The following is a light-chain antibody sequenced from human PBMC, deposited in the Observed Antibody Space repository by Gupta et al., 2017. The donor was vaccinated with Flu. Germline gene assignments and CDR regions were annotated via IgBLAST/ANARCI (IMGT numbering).Light chain of an antibody. CDR1: RSKGGSDD. V-gene: IGLV1-47*01. CDR2: GND. Sequence: RVTSYSSGRRSKGGSDDVCWSHQVPEWTPNLLIYGNDHRRSEVPDRCSGSKSGTSASLAISGLRAEDEGDYYCAHWDDSMSGVLFGGGTKLTVL. J-gene: IGLJ3*02. CDR3: AHWDDSMSGVL.